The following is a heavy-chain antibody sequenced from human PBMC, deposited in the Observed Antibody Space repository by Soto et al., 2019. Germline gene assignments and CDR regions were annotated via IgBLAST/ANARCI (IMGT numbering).Heavy chain of an antibody. D-gene: IGHD3-16*01. CDR2: IYYSGST. CDR1: GGSISSYY. Sequence: QVQLQESGPGLVKPSETLSLTCTVSGGSISSYYWSWIRQPPGKGLEWIGYIYYSGSTNYNPSLKRRVTISVDTSKSQYSLKLSSVTAADTAVYDCARGSEYMWGTGWFEPWGQGPLVTVSS. V-gene: IGHV4-59*01. J-gene: IGHJ5*02. CDR3: ARGSEYMWGTGWFEP.